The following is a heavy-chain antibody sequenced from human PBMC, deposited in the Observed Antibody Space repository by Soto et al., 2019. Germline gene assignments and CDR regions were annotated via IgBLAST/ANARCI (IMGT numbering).Heavy chain of an antibody. CDR3: ARDRQSGGDPYYFDY. CDR2: ISYDGSNK. CDR1: GFTFSSYA. V-gene: IGHV3-30-3*01. J-gene: IGHJ4*02. Sequence: GGSLILSCAASGFTFSSYAMHWVRQAPGKGLEWVAVISYDGSNKYYADSVKGRFTISRDNSKNTLYLQMNSLRAEDTAVYYCARDRQSGGDPYYFDYWGQGTLVTVSS. D-gene: IGHD2-21*02.